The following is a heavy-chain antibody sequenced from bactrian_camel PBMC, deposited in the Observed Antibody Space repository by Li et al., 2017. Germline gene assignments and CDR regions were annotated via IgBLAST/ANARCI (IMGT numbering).Heavy chain of an antibody. V-gene: IGHV3S53*01. CDR1: GYNYDRNC. J-gene: IGHJ4*01. Sequence: HVQLVESGGGSVQAGGSLRHSCATSGYNYDRNCMAWFRQAPGKEREGVASISAGAPNARYADSVKDRVTISRDNAKNTVYLQIDSVTPEDTAVYYCAALSTVNYCSTDTAFDVWGQGTQVTVS. CDR3: AALSTVNYCSTDTAFDV. D-gene: IGHD3*01. CDR2: ISAGAPNA.